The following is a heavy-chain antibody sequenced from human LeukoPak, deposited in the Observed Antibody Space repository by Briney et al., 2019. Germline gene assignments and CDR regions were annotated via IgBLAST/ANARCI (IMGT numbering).Heavy chain of an antibody. CDR1: GFTFSSYG. J-gene: IGHJ4*02. D-gene: IGHD3-10*01. V-gene: IGHV3-23*01. Sequence: GGSLRLSCAASGFTFSSYGMHWVRQAPGKGLEWVSTISRSGDRTYYADSVKGRFTISRDNSKNTLFLQMNSLRAEDTAVYYCAKGYYGSGSYGWFDYWGQGTLVTVSS. CDR3: AKGYYGSGSYGWFDY. CDR2: ISRSGDRT.